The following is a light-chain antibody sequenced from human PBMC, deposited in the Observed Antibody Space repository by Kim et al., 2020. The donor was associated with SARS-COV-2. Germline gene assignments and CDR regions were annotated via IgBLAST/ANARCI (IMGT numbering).Light chain of an antibody. CDR1: SGISVGSYS. V-gene: IGLV5-45*03. CDR2: YKSDSDA. Sequence: QPVLTQPSSLSASPGASARLTCSLRSGISVGSYSMFWYQQKPASPPHFLLRYKSDSDAQQGSGVPSRFSGSEDVSANAGVLVISGLQSEDEADYYCMIWHNSAWLFGGGTQLTVL. J-gene: IGLJ3*02. CDR3: MIWHNSAWL.